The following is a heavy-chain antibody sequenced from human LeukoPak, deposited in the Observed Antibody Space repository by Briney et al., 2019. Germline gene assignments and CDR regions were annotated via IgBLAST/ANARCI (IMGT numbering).Heavy chain of an antibody. CDR3: ARRGWSGGMDV. Sequence: PGGSLRLSCAASGFTFSSYEMNWVRQAPGKGLEWVSYISSSGSTIYYADSAKGRFTISRDNAKNSLYLQMNSLRAEDTAVYYCARRGWSGGMDVWGEGTTVTVSS. J-gene: IGHJ6*04. CDR1: GFTFSSYE. CDR2: ISSSGSTI. V-gene: IGHV3-48*03. D-gene: IGHD3-10*02.